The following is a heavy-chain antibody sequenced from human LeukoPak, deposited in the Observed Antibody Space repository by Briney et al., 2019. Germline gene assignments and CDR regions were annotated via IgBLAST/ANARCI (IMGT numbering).Heavy chain of an antibody. CDR1: GFTFSSYA. J-gene: IGHJ4*02. Sequence: PGGSLRLSCAASGFTFSSYAMSWVRQAPGKGLEWVSAISGSGGNTYYADSVKGRFTISRDNAKNSLYLQMNSLRDEDTAVYYCASSGSYRFDYWGQGTLVTVSS. D-gene: IGHD1-26*01. CDR3: ASSGSYRFDY. V-gene: IGHV3-23*01. CDR2: ISGSGGNT.